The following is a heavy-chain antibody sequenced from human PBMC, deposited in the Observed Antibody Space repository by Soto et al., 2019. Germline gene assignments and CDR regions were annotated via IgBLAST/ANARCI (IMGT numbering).Heavy chain of an antibody. Sequence: EVPLVESGGGLVQPGGSLRLSCAASGFTFSSYSMNWVRQAPGKGLEWVSYISSSSSTIYYADSVKGRFTISRDNAKNSLYLQMNSLRAEDTAVYYCAREGLNLYDYWGQGTLVTVSS. CDR1: GFTFSSYS. D-gene: IGHD2-2*02. CDR3: AREGLNLYDY. V-gene: IGHV3-48*01. CDR2: ISSSSSTI. J-gene: IGHJ4*02.